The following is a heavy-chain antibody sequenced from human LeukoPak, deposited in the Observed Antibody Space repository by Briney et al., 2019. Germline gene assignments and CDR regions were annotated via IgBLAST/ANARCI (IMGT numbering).Heavy chain of an antibody. CDR3: AKDAAGPEY. CDR2: ISASGGDT. J-gene: IGHJ4*02. Sequence: ETLSLTCGVSGGSISSTNWWSWVRQAPGKGLEWVSGISASGGDTWYPDSVKGRFTISRDNSKNTLFLQMNSLRVEDTAIYYCAKDAAGPEYWGQGTLVTVSS. V-gene: IGHV3-23*01. CDR1: GGSISSTN. D-gene: IGHD6-13*01.